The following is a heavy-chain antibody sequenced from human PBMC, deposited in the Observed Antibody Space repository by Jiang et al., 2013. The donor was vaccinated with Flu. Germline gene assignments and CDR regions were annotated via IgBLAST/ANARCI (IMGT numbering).Heavy chain of an antibody. V-gene: IGHV4-39*01. CDR3: VRRKRDPSTYYYYGMDV. CDR1: GSISSSSYY. CDR2: IYYSGTT. Sequence: GSISSSSYYWNWIRQPQGRAGVDWSIYYSGTTYYNPSLKSRVTISVDTSKNQFSLKLSSVTAADTAVYYCVRRKRDPSTYYYYGMDVWGQGTTVTVSS. D-gene: IGHD2-2*01. J-gene: IGHJ6*02.